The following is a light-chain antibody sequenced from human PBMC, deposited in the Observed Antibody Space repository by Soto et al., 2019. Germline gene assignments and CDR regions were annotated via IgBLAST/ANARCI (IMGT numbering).Light chain of an antibody. CDR2: SAS. V-gene: IGKV1-39*01. CDR1: QDINVY. Sequence: DIQMTQSPSSVSASVGDTVTITCRASQDINVYLNWYQQKPGEVPKLLIYSASSLHSGVPSRFTGSGSETDFTLTISSLQPEDFATYYCQQSYSTPLTFGGGTKVDIK. CDR3: QQSYSTPLT. J-gene: IGKJ4*01.